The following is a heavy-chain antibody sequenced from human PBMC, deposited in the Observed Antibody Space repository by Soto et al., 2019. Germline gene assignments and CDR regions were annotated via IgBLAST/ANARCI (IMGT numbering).Heavy chain of an antibody. CDR3: VRVGLVGSNSLTXXXXDP. CDR2: IYPGDSDT. CDR1: GYTFTSHW. D-gene: IGHD2-8*02. V-gene: IGHV5-51*01. Sequence: GESLKISCMGSGYTFTSHWIGWVRQMPGKGLEWMGIIYPGDSDTRYSPSFQGQVTISADKSIRTAYLQWNSLKASDTAMYYCVRVGLVGSNSLTXXXXDPWGPGTLVTVSS. J-gene: IGHJ5*02.